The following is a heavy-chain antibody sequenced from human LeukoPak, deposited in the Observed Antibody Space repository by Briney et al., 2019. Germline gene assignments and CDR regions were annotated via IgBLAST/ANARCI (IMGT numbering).Heavy chain of an antibody. CDR3: ARGGALYDHNALTF. V-gene: IGHV4-34*01. CDR2: INHSGST. CDR1: GASFNSDDQY. J-gene: IGHJ4*02. Sequence: PSETLSLTCTVSGASFNSDDQYWTWIRQPPGKGLEWIGEINHSGSTNYNPSLKSRVTISEDTSKNQFSLKLSSVTAADTAVYYCARGGALYDHNALTFWGPGTLVTVSS. D-gene: IGHD3-9*01.